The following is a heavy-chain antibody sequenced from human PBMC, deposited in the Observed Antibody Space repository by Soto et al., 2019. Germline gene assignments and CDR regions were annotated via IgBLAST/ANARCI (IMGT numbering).Heavy chain of an antibody. CDR2: INHSGST. D-gene: IGHD3-3*01. V-gene: IGHV4-34*01. Sequence: SETLSLTCTVSGGSISSYYWSWIRQPPGKGLEWIGEINHSGSTNYNPSLKSRVTISVDTSKNQFSLKLSSVTAADTAVYYCASSYYDFWSGSLFYGMDVWGQGTTVTVSS. CDR3: ASSYYDFWSGSLFYGMDV. J-gene: IGHJ6*02. CDR1: GGSISSYY.